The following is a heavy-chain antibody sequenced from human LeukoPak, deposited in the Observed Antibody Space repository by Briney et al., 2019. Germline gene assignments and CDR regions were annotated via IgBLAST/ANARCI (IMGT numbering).Heavy chain of an antibody. CDR1: GFTFSSYA. J-gene: IGHJ4*02. CDR2: ISYDGSNK. Sequence: GGSLRLSCAASGFTFSSYAMHWVRQAPGKGLEWVAVISYDGSNKYYADSVKGRFTISGDNSKNTLYLQMNSLRAEDTAVYYCATEFGYWGQGTLVTVSS. CDR3: ATEFGY. V-gene: IGHV3-30*04.